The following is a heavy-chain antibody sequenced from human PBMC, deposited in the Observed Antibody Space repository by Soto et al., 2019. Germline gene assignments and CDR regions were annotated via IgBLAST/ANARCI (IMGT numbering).Heavy chain of an antibody. CDR1: GGTFSSYA. D-gene: IGHD4-17*01. CDR3: ARSDYGDYRLPSDY. J-gene: IGHJ4*02. Sequence: SVKVSCKASGGTFSSYAISWVRQAPGQGLEWMGGIIPIFGTANYAQKFQGRVTITADESTSTAYMELSSLRSEDTAVYYCARSDYGDYRLPSDYWGEGTLVTGSS. V-gene: IGHV1-69*13. CDR2: IIPIFGTA.